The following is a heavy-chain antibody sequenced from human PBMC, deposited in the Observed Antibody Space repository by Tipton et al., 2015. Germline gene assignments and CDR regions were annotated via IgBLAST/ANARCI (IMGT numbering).Heavy chain of an antibody. Sequence: QSGAEVKKPGEALKISCKGSGYSFTSYWIGWVRQMPGKGLEWMGIIYPGDSDTTYSPSFQGQVTISVDKSISTAYLQWISLKASATAIYYCARWLQSGQYNWFDPWGQGTVVTVSS. CDR2: IYPGDSDT. J-gene: IGHJ5*02. V-gene: IGHV5-51*03. CDR1: GYSFTSYW. D-gene: IGHD5-24*01. CDR3: ARWLQSGQYNWFDP.